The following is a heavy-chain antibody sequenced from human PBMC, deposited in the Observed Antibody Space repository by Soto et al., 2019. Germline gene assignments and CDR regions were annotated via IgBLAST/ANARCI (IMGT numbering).Heavy chain of an antibody. Sequence: QVQLVESGGGVVQPGRSLRLSCVGSGFTFTDYAMHCVRLAPGKGLDWLTVISYDGNNKHYADSVKGRFTISSDNSKNTLYLQMNSLRVEDTAVYYCARGAGYYFDYWGQGTLVTVSS. J-gene: IGHJ4*02. V-gene: IGHV3-30-3*01. CDR1: GFTFTDYA. CDR2: ISYDGNNK. CDR3: ARGAGYYFDY. D-gene: IGHD6-25*01.